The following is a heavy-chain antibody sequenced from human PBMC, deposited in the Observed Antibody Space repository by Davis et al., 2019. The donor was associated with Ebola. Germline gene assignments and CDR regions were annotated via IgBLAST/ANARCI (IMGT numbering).Heavy chain of an antibody. D-gene: IGHD1-7*01. V-gene: IGHV3-33*03. Sequence: GGSLRLSCAASGFTLSGYDMNWVRQAPGKGLEWVGLIWYDGSVKYYGDSVKGRFTISRDNSKDSAYLQMTSLRVEDTAVYYCATRFSNSDGALDIWGRGTLVTVSS. CDR3: ATRFSNSDGALDI. J-gene: IGHJ3*02. CDR1: GFTLSGYD. CDR2: IWYDGSVK.